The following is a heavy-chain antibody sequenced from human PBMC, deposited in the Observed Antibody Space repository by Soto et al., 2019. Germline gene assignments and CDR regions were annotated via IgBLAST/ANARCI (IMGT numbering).Heavy chain of an antibody. V-gene: IGHV3-15*07. CDR1: SNAW. CDR2: IKSKTDGGTT. Sequence: SNAWMNWVRQAPGKGPAWVGRIKSKTDGGTTDYAAPVKGRFTISRDHSKNTLYLQMNSLKTEDTAVYYCTTDIAARLLVDYWGQGTLVTVSS. D-gene: IGHD6-6*01. J-gene: IGHJ4*02. CDR3: TTDIAARLLVDY.